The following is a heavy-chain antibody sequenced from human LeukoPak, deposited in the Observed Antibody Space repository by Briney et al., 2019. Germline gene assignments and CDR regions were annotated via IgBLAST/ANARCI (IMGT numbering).Heavy chain of an antibody. J-gene: IGHJ6*02. CDR2: IYHSGST. Sequence: PSETLSLTCAVSGGSISSTDWWIWVRQPPGKGLEWIGEIYHSGSTNYNPSLKSRATISVDKSKNQFSLKLSSVTAADTAVYYCARAWAADFGFGDYYGLDVWGQGTTVTVSS. CDR1: GGSISSTDW. D-gene: IGHD3-16*01. V-gene: IGHV4-4*02. CDR3: ARAWAADFGFGDYYGLDV.